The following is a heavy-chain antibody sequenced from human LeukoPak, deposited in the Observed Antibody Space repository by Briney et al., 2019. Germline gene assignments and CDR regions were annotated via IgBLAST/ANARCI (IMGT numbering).Heavy chain of an antibody. J-gene: IGHJ4*02. D-gene: IGHD3-22*01. CDR2: IGNSGDNT. CDR1: GFTFSTYA. V-gene: IGHV3-23*01. Sequence: SGGSLRLSCAASGFTFSTYAMFWVRQAPGKGLEWVSGIGNSGDNTYSADSVKGRFTISRDNSKNTLYLQMNSLRAEDTAVYYCAKDGKRSSGYYYGYFDYWGQGTLVTVSS. CDR3: AKDGKRSSGYYYGYFDY.